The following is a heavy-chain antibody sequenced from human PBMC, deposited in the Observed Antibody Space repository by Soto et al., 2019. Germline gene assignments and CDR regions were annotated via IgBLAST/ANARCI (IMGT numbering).Heavy chain of an antibody. CDR2: SYYSGST. Sequence: QVQLQESGPGLVKPSQTLSLTCTVSGGSISSGDYYWTWIRQPPGKGLEWIGYSYYSGSTYYNPSLKSRITMSVDTSKNQFSLNLSSVTAADTAVYYCAREDCRSTSCSYSTGSYYFDYWGQGTLVTLSS. CDR1: GGSISSGDYY. D-gene: IGHD2-2*01. V-gene: IGHV4-30-4*01. CDR3: AREDCRSTSCSYSTGSYYFDY. J-gene: IGHJ4*02.